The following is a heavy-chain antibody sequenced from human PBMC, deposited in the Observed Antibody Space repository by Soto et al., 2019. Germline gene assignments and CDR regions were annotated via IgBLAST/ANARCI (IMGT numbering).Heavy chain of an antibody. CDR3: AKAIGELRLLAYFDY. J-gene: IGHJ4*02. Sequence: GGSLRLSCAASGFTFSSYAMSWVRHAPGKGLEWVSGISGSGGSTYYADSVKGRFTISRDNSKNTLYMQVNSLRAEDTAIYYCAKAIGELRLLAYFDYWGQGTLVTVSS. CDR1: GFTFSSYA. V-gene: IGHV3-23*01. CDR2: ISGSGGST. D-gene: IGHD3-10*01.